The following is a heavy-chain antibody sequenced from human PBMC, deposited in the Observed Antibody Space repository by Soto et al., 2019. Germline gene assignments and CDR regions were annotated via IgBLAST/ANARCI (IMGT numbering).Heavy chain of an antibody. D-gene: IGHD3-10*01. Sequence: PSETLCLTCTVSGGSISSYHWSCIRQPPGKGLEWIGYIYYSGSTNYNPSLKSRVTISVDTSKNQFSLKLSSVTAADTAVYYCARVWGGAFDIWGQGTMVTVSS. CDR1: GGSISSYH. CDR2: IYYSGST. CDR3: ARVWGGAFDI. V-gene: IGHV4-59*01. J-gene: IGHJ3*02.